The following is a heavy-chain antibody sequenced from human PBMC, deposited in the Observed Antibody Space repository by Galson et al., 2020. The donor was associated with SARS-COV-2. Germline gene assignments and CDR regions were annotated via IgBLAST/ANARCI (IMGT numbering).Heavy chain of an antibody. D-gene: IGHD4-17*01. CDR2: IHSTGNT. Sequence: SETLSLTCAVSGGSISTDDYYWTWIRQTPGTGLEWIGDIHSTGNTYYNPSLMSRGTMSVDTSKNQFSLRLTSVTAADTAVYFCARTSSTATREYYFDYWGQGTLVSVSS. V-gene: IGHV4-30-4*01. CDR1: GGSISTDDYY. J-gene: IGHJ4*02. CDR3: ARTSSTATREYYFDY.